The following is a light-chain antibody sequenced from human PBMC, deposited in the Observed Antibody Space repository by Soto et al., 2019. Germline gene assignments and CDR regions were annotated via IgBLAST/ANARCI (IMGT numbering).Light chain of an antibody. J-gene: IGLJ2*01. V-gene: IGLV2-14*03. CDR3: SSYIASSTSVA. CDR2: DVS. CDR1: SSDVGGYNF. Sequence: QSALTQPASVSGSPGQSITISCTGTSSDVGGYNFVSWYQHHPGKAPKLMIYDVSNRPSGVSNRFSGSKSGNTASLTISGLQAEDEPDYYCSSYIASSTSVAFGGGTKLTVL.